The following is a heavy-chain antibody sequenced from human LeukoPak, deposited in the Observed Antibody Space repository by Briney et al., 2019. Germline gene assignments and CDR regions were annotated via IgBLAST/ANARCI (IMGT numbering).Heavy chain of an antibody. CDR2: IIPILGIA. V-gene: IGHV1-69*04. CDR1: GGTFSSYA. CDR3: ARDRSYDFWSGYPDYYYYGMDV. J-gene: IGHJ6*02. D-gene: IGHD3-3*01. Sequence: SVKVSCKASGGTFSSYAISWVRQAPGQGLEWMGRIIPILGIANYAQKFQGRVTITADKSTSTAYMELSSLRSEDTAVYYCARDRSYDFWSGYPDYYYYGMDVWGQGTTVTVSS.